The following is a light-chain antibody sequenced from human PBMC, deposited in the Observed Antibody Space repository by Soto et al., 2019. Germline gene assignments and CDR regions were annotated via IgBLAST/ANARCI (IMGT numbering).Light chain of an antibody. J-gene: IGLJ2*01. CDR1: SSNIGAGYD. CDR3: QSHDSSLSAHVV. CDR2: GNS. Sequence: QSVLTQPPSVSGAPGQSGTISCTGSSSNIGAGYDVHWYQQLPGTAPKLLIYGNSNRPSGVPDRFSGSKSGTSASLAITGLQADDEPDYYCQSHDSSLSAHVVFGGGTKVTVL. V-gene: IGLV1-40*01.